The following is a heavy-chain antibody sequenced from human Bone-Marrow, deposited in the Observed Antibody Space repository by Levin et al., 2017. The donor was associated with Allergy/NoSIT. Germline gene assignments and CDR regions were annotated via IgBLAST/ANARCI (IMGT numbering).Heavy chain of an antibody. CDR3: ASEPALNY. CDR2: ISSSSSYI. Sequence: PGESLKISCAASGFTFSSYSMNWVRQAPGKGLEWVSSISSSSSYIYYADSVKGRFTISRDNAKNSLYLQMNSLRAEDTAVYYCASEPALNYWGQGTLVTVSS. D-gene: IGHD2-2*01. J-gene: IGHJ4*02. CDR1: GFTFSSYS. V-gene: IGHV3-21*01.